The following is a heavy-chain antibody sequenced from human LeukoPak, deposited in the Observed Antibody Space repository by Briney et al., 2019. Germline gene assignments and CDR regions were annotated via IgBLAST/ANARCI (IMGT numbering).Heavy chain of an antibody. J-gene: IGHJ6*03. D-gene: IGHD6-6*01. CDR1: GGSFTAHY. Sequence: PSGTLSLTCTVSGGSFTAHYWNWVRQSPGKGLEWIGYVQNSGSTSYNPSLRSRVSMSVEASKNQTLLTMKSVTAADTAVYFCARDRYASSPRKYYFYMDVWGRGTTVAVSS. V-gene: IGHV4-59*11. CDR3: ARDRYASSPRKYYFYMDV. CDR2: VQNSGST.